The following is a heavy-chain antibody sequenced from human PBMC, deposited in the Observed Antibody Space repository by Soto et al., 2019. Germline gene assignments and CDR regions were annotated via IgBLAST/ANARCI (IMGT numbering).Heavy chain of an antibody. CDR2: ISGGGDNT. D-gene: IGHD1-26*01. CDR1: GFTFSSYG. Sequence: QTGGSLRLSCAASGFTFSSYGMSWVRQAAGKGLEWVSGISGGGDNTYYADSVKGRFAISRDNSKNTLYLQMNALRVEDTAIYYCAKDYYRPFDYWGQGTLVTVSS. J-gene: IGHJ4*02. CDR3: AKDYYRPFDY. V-gene: IGHV3-23*01.